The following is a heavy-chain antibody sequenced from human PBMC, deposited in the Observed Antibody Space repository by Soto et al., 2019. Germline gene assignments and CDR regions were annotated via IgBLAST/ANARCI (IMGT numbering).Heavy chain of an antibody. D-gene: IGHD2-15*01. CDR3: AKAGGSTWDYGMDV. V-gene: IGHV3-23*01. CDR2: ISGGGDSA. Sequence: EVQLLESGGGLVQPGGSLRLSCAASGFTFSRHAMSWVRQAPGKGLEWVSAISGGGDSAYHADSVKGRFTISRDNSKNTLFLQMNSLRAEDTALYDCAKAGGSTWDYGMDVWGQGTTVTVSS. J-gene: IGHJ6*02. CDR1: GFTFSRHA.